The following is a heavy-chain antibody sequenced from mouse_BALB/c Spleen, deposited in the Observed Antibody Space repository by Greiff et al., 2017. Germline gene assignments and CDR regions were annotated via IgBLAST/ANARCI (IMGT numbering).Heavy chain of an antibody. Sequence: VQRVESGAELAKPGASVKMSCKASGYTFTSYWMHWVKQRPGQGLEWIGYINPSTGYTEYNQKFKDKATLTADKSSSTAYMQLSSLTSEDSAVYYCARTGTSAYWGQGTLVTVSA. CDR1: GYTFTSYW. D-gene: IGHD4-1*01. J-gene: IGHJ3*01. V-gene: IGHV1-7*01. CDR2: INPSTGYT. CDR3: ARTGTSAY.